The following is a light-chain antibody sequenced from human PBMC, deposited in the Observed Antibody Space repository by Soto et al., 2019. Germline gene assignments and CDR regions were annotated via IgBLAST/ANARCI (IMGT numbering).Light chain of an antibody. CDR3: QQYNSYSQV. V-gene: IGKV1-5*01. J-gene: IGKJ1*01. Sequence: DIQMTQSPPTLSASVGDRVTITCRASQSLNNWLAWFQQKAGKAPKLLIYGASILQSGVPSRFSGSGSGTEFTLTIRSLQPDDFASYFCQQYNSYSQVFGQGTKVEIK. CDR1: QSLNNW. CDR2: GAS.